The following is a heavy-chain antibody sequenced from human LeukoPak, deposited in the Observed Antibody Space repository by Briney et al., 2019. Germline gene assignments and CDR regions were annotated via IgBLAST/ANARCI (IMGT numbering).Heavy chain of an antibody. J-gene: IGHJ4*02. D-gene: IGHD5-18*01. CDR3: ARDHAYSYGFSYYFHS. V-gene: IGHV3-66*01. CDR2: IYSGGNT. CDR1: GFSVSSRY. Sequence: PGGYLRLSCAASGFSVSSRYMSWVRQAPGKGLEWVSVIYSGGNTFYADSVKGRFTVSRDNSKNMLYLQMNSLRPEDTAVYYCARDHAYSYGFSYYFHSWGQGTLVTVSS.